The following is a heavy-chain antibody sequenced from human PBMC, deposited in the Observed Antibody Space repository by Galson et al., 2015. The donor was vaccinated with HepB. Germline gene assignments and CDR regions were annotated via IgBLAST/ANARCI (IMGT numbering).Heavy chain of an antibody. J-gene: IGHJ4*02. CDR1: GFTVSSNY. V-gene: IGHV3-53*01. D-gene: IGHD5-12*01. Sequence: SLRLSCAASGFTVSSNYMTWVRQAPGKGLECVSVIYSGVSAYHADSVKGRFTISRDNSKNTVYLQMNSLRAEDTAVYYCARFRGRSGYGRVGSFDHWGQGTLVTVSS. CDR3: ARFRGRSGYGRVGSFDH. CDR2: IYSGVSA.